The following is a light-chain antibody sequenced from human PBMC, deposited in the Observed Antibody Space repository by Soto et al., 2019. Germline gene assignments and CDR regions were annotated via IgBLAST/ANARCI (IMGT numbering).Light chain of an antibody. Sequence: DIQMTQSPSSVSASVGDRVTITCRASQDIGSWLAWYQQKPGKAPDLLIYAASNLQSGVPSRFYGSGSGADFTLTISSLQPEDFATYYCQQGDSLPITFGQGTRLEIK. V-gene: IGKV1-12*01. CDR2: AAS. CDR3: QQGDSLPIT. CDR1: QDIGSW. J-gene: IGKJ5*01.